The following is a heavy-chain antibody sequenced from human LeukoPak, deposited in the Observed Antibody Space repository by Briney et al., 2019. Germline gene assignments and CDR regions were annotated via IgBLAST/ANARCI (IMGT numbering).Heavy chain of an antibody. Sequence: GWSLRLSCAASGFTFSSYSMNWVRQAPGRGLEWVSSISSSSSYIYYADSVKGRFTISRDNAKNSLYLQMNSLRAEDTAVYYCARDDGGSTTGADYWGQGTLVTVSS. CDR3: ARDDGGSTTGADY. J-gene: IGHJ4*02. D-gene: IGHD1-1*01. V-gene: IGHV3-21*01. CDR1: GFTFSSYS. CDR2: ISSSSSYI.